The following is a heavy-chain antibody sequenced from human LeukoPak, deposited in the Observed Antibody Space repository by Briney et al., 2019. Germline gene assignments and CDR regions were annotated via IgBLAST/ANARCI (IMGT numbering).Heavy chain of an antibody. CDR3: ARETSSNYDAFDI. J-gene: IGHJ3*02. Sequence: PGGSLRLSCAASGFTFSSYSMNWVRQAPGKGLEWVSSISSSSSYIYYADSVKGRFTISRDNAKNSLYLQMNSLRADDTAVYYCARETSSNYDAFDIWGQGTMVTVSS. V-gene: IGHV3-21*04. CDR2: ISSSSSYI. CDR1: GFTFSSYS. D-gene: IGHD1-7*01.